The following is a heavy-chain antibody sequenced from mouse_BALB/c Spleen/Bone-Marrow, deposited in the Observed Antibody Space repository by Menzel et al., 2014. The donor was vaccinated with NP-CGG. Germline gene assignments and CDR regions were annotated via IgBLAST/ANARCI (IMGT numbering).Heavy chain of an antibody. CDR1: GYTFTNNW. Sequence: VQLQQSGAELVRPGASVKLSCKASGYTFTNNWINWVNQRPGQGLEWIGHIYPSDSYTNYNQKFKDKATVTVDKSSSTAYMQLSRLTSEDSAVYYCTRGSSYVSYAMDYWGQGTSVTGYS. D-gene: IGHD1-1*01. CDR2: IYPSDSYT. J-gene: IGHJ4*01. V-gene: IGHV1-69*02. CDR3: TRGSSYVSYAMDY.